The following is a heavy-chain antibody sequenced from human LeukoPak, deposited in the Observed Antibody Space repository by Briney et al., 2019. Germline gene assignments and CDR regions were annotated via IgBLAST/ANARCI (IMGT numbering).Heavy chain of an antibody. CDR3: AISRDYGDYHFDS. D-gene: IGHD4-17*01. CDR2: INPNTGGT. V-gene: IGHV1-2*06. CDR1: GYILTGYY. Sequence: ASVKVSCKASGYILTGYYLHWVRQALGQGLEWMGRINPNTGGTDYAQKFQGRVTMTRDTSISTAYMEVSRLTSDDAAVYFCAISRDYGDYHFDSWGQGTLVTVSS. J-gene: IGHJ4*02.